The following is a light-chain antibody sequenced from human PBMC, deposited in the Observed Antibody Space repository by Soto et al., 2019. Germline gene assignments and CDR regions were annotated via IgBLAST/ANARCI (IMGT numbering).Light chain of an antibody. J-gene: IGKJ3*01. Sequence: EIVLTQSPATLSLSPGERATLSCRASQSVSSYLAWYQQKPGQAPRLLIYDASNRATGIQARFSGSGSETDFTLTISSLEPEDFAVYYCQQRSNWPPRFTFGPGTKVDIK. CDR1: QSVSSY. CDR2: DAS. CDR3: QQRSNWPPRFT. V-gene: IGKV3-11*01.